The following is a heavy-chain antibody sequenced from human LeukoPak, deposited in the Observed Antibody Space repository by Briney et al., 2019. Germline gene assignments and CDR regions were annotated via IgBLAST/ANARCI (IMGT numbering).Heavy chain of an antibody. D-gene: IGHD4-11*01. J-gene: IGHJ5*02. CDR1: GGSISSSSYY. V-gene: IGHV4-39*07. CDR2: IYYSGST. Sequence: SETLSLTCTVSGGSISSSSYYWGWIRQPPGKGLEWIGSIYYSGSTNYDPSLKSRVTISVDTSKNQFSLKLSSVTAADTAVYYCARDLFDYSNYVDLHWFDPWGQGTLVTVSS. CDR3: ARDLFDYSNYVDLHWFDP.